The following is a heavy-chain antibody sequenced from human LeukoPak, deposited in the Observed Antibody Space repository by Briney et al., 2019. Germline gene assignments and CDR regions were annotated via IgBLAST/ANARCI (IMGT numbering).Heavy chain of an antibody. CDR2: IIPIFGTA. Sequence: GSSVTVSFKASGGTFISYAISWVRQAPGQGLEWMGGIIPIFGTANYAQKFQGRVTITADESTSTAYMELSSLRSEDTAVYYCARGSQYSSRRWFDPWGQGTLVTVSS. J-gene: IGHJ5*02. CDR1: GGTFISYA. V-gene: IGHV1-69*01. CDR3: ARGSQYSSRRWFDP. D-gene: IGHD6-13*01.